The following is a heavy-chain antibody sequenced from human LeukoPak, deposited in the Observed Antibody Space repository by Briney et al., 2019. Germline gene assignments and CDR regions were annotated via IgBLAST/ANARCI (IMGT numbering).Heavy chain of an antibody. V-gene: IGHV3-23*01. CDR1: GFIFRSYA. CDR2: ISSSGGRT. J-gene: IGHJ4*02. CDR3: AKDGLLGAIDY. Sequence: GGSLRLSCAASGFIFRSYAMSWVRQAPGKGLEWVSSISSSGGRTFYADSVKGRFTISRDNSKNTLYLQMNSLRAEDTAVYYCAKDGLLGAIDYWGQGTLVTVSS. D-gene: IGHD1-26*01.